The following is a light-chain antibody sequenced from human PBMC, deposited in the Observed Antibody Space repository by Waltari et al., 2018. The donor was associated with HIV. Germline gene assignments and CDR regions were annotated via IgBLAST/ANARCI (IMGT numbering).Light chain of an antibody. CDR1: ESVSSSY. V-gene: IGKV3-20*01. CDR2: GAS. Sequence: EIVLTQSTGTLSLSPGERASLSCRANESVSSSYLAWYQQKPGQSPRLLISGASSRATGIPDRFIGTGSGTDFTLIISRLEREDFAVYYCQYSRTFGQGTRLEIK. CDR3: QYSRT. J-gene: IGKJ2*01.